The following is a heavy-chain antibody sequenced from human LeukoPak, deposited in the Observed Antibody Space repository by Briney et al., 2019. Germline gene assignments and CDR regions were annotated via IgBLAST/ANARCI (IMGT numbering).Heavy chain of an antibody. Sequence: GESLKISCKGPGYSFTSYWIGWVRQMPGKGLEWMGIIYPGDSDTRYSPSFQGQVTISADKSISTAYLQWSSLKASDTAMYYCARLEAQGGSQPPYYYYYYMDVWGKGTTVTVSS. D-gene: IGHD1-26*01. CDR1: GYSFTSYW. CDR2: IYPGDSDT. CDR3: ARLEAQGGSQPPYYYYYYMDV. V-gene: IGHV5-51*01. J-gene: IGHJ6*03.